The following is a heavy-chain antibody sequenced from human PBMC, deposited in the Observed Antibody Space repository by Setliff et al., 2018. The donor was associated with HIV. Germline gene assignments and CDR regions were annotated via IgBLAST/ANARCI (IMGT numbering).Heavy chain of an antibody. CDR1: GYSFINYG. CDR2: ISAYTGHT. CDR3: ARFAVAGTKWSDP. Sequence: GASVKVSCKASGYSFINYGISWVRQAPGQGLEWMGWISAYTGHTDYASRLLGRVTLTTDTSTSTAYMELRSLRSDDTAVYYCARFAVAGTKWSDPWGQGTLVTVSS. V-gene: IGHV1-18*01. J-gene: IGHJ5*02. D-gene: IGHD6-19*01.